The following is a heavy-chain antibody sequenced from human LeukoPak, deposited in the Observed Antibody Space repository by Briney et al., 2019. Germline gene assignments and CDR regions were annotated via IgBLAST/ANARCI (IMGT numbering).Heavy chain of an antibody. Sequence: ASVKVSCKASGYTFTSYAMHLVRQAPGQRLEWMGWINAGNGNTKYSQKSQGRVTITRDTSASTAYMELSSLRSEDTAVYYCAREQQLNWFDPWGQGTLVTVSS. D-gene: IGHD6-13*01. CDR2: INAGNGNT. CDR1: GYTFTSYA. V-gene: IGHV1-3*01. CDR3: AREQQLNWFDP. J-gene: IGHJ5*02.